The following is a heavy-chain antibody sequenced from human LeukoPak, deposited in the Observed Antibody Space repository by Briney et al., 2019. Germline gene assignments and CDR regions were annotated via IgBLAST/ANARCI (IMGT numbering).Heavy chain of an antibody. D-gene: IGHD6-19*01. V-gene: IGHV3-53*01. CDR1: GFTVSSNY. J-gene: IGHJ4*02. CDR2: IYSGGST. CDR3: AREFYSSGWYDY. Sequence: GGSLRLSCAASGFTVSSNYTSWVRQAPGKGLEWVSVIYSGGSTYYADSVKGRFTISRDNSKNTLYLQMNSLRAEDTAVYYCAREFYSSGWYDYWGQGTLVTVSS.